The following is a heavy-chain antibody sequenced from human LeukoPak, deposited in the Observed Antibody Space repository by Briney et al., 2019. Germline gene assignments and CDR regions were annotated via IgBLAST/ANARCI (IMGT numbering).Heavy chain of an antibody. CDR2: IYYSGST. V-gene: IGHV4-59*08. CDR1: GGSISSYY. CDR3: ARLSGDYGDY. D-gene: IGHD3-10*01. Sequence: SETLSLTCTVSGGSISSYYWSWIRQPPGKGLEWIGYIYYSGSTNYNPSLKSRVTISVDTSKNQFSLKLSSVTAADTAVYYCARLSGDYGDYWGQGTLVTVSS. J-gene: IGHJ4*02.